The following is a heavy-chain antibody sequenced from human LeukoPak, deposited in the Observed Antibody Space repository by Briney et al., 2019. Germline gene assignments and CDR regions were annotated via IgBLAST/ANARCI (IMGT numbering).Heavy chain of an antibody. Sequence: GASVTVSFKASGGTFSIYAISWVRQAPGQGLEWMGGIIPIFGTANYAQKFQGRVTITADESTSTAYMELSSLRSEDTAVYYCARQKYNQFDPWGQGTLVTVSS. V-gene: IGHV1-69*13. CDR3: ARQKYNQFDP. D-gene: IGHD1-14*01. J-gene: IGHJ5*02. CDR1: GGTFSIYA. CDR2: IIPIFGTA.